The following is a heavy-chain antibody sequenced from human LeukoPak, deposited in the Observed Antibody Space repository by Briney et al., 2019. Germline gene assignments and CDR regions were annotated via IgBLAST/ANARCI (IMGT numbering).Heavy chain of an antibody. J-gene: IGHJ5*02. CDR2: ISAYNGNT. CDR1: GYTFTSYG. CDR3: ARISGGFWFDP. V-gene: IGHV1-18*01. D-gene: IGHD3-10*01. Sequence: ASVKVSCKASGYTFTSYGIGWVRQAPGHGLEWMGWISAYNGNTNYAQKLQGRVTMTTDTSTSTAYMELRSLRSDDTTVYYCARISGGFWFDPWGQGTLVTVSS.